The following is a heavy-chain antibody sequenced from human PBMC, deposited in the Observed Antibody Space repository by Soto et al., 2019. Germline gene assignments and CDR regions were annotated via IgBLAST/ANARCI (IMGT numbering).Heavy chain of an antibody. CDR3: ARVRRDGYTGYTMDV. CDR1: GYTFTGYY. J-gene: IGHJ6*02. V-gene: IGHV1-2*04. D-gene: IGHD5-12*01. CDR2: INPNSGGT. Sequence: ASVKVSCKASGYTFTGYYMHWVRQAPGQGLEWMGWINPNSGGTNYAQKFQGWVTMTRDTSISTAYMELSRLRSDDTAVYYCARVRRDGYTGYTMDVWGQGTTVTVSS.